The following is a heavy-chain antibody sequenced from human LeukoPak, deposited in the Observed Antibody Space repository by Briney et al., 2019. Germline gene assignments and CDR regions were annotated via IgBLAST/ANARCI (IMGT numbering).Heavy chain of an antibody. V-gene: IGHV3-21*04. D-gene: IGHD3-10*01. CDR1: GFNLSDYS. CDR3: AKHFGSGTYYNYLDQ. Sequence: GGSLRLSCAASGFNLSDYSMNWVRQAPGKGLEWVSSITSSSAYIYSADSVKGRVTISRDNSENTLYLQLNSLRAEDTAVYYCAKHFGSGTYYNYLDQWGQGTLVTVSS. J-gene: IGHJ4*02. CDR2: ITSSSAYI.